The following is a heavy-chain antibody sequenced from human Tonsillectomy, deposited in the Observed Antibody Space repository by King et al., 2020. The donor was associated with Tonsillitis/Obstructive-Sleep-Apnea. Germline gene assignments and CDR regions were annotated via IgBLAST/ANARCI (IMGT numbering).Heavy chain of an antibody. J-gene: IGHJ4*02. CDR1: GFTLSHYG. Sequence: VQLVESGGGVVQSGRSLRLSCAASGFTLSHYGMHWVRQAPGKGLEWVAVISYDGSNKYYSDSVKGRFTISRDNSKNTLYLQMNILRAEDTAVYYCAKDLGKSAYYDYWGQGTLVTVSS. CDR3: AKDLGKSAYYDY. CDR2: ISYDGSNK. D-gene: IGHD3-3*01. V-gene: IGHV3-30*18.